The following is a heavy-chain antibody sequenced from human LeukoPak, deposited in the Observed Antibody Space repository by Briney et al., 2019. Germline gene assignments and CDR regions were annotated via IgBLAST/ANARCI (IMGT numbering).Heavy chain of an antibody. D-gene: IGHD1-26*01. Sequence: GGALRLSCAASGFTFSGFAMSGGRGTRGGGVEWGSGIRGSGNTTLYPYSLNGGFTISSPNSNNTLYLQMNRLRADATAIYYCAKMKGHPLPTYYMDVWGQGTPVTVSS. CDR2: IRGSGNTT. CDR1: GFTFSGFA. V-gene: IGHV3-23*01. CDR3: AKMKGHPLPTYYMDV. J-gene: IGHJ6*01.